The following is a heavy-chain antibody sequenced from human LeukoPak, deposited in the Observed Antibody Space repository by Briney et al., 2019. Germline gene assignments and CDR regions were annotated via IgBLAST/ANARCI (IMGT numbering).Heavy chain of an antibody. J-gene: IGHJ5*02. CDR2: ISSSSSTI. Sequence: PGGSLRLSCAASGFTFSSYSMNWVRQAPGKGLEWVSYISSSSSTIYYADSVKGRFTISRDNAKNSLYLQMNSLRAEDTAVYYCARVKLVAGLSLFDPWGQGTLDTVSS. CDR1: GFTFSSYS. D-gene: IGHD6-19*01. V-gene: IGHV3-48*04. CDR3: ARVKLVAGLSLFDP.